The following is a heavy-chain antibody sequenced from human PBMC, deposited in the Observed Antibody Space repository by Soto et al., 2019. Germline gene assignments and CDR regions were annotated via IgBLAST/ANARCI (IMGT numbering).Heavy chain of an antibody. J-gene: IGHJ4*02. V-gene: IGHV4-59*08. D-gene: IGHD6-19*01. Sequence: SQTLPLTCTVSGGSISNYYWSLIRQPPGKGLEWIGYIYYSGSTNYNPSLKSRVTISVDTSKNQFSLKLSSVTAADTAVYYCAGNRLPIAVAGIDYWGQGTLVTVSS. CDR1: GGSISNYY. CDR2: IYYSGST. CDR3: AGNRLPIAVAGIDY.